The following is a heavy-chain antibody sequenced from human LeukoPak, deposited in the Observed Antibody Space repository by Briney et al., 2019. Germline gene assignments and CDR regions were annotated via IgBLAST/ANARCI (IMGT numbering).Heavy chain of an antibody. V-gene: IGHV3-7*01. CDR3: ARDSLGITMIVVAFDY. D-gene: IGHD3-22*01. J-gene: IGHJ4*02. CDR2: IKQDGSEK. CDR1: GFTFSTYW. Sequence: GGSLRLSCAASGFTFSTYWMSWVRPAPGKGLEWVANIKQDGSEKYYVDSVKGRFTISRDNAKNSLYLQMNSLRAEDTAVYYCARDSLGITMIVVAFDYWGQGTLVTVSS.